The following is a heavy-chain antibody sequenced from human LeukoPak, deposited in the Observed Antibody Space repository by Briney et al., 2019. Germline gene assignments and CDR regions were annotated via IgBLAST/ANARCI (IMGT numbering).Heavy chain of an antibody. CDR1: GFTFSSYA. V-gene: IGHV3-48*04. CDR3: ARGPVSSGGFFGY. Sequence: GGSLRLSCAASGFTFSSYAMSWVRQAPGKGLEWVSYISSSGGTISYADSVKGRFTISRDNAKNSLYLQMNSLRAEDTAVYYCARGPVSSGGFFGYWGQGTLVTVSS. J-gene: IGHJ4*02. D-gene: IGHD4-23*01. CDR2: ISSSGGTI.